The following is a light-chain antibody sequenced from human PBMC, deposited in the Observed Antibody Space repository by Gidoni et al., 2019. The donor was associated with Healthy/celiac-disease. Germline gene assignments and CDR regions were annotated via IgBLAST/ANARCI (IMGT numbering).Light chain of an antibody. J-gene: IGKJ3*01. V-gene: IGKV1-5*03. CDR1: QSISSW. CDR3: QQYNSQFT. Sequence: DIQMTQSPSTLSASVGDRVTITCRASQSISSWLAWYQQKPGKAPKLLIYKASSLESGVPSRFSGSGSGTEFTLTISSLQPDDFATYYCQQYNSQFTFGPGTKVEIK. CDR2: KAS.